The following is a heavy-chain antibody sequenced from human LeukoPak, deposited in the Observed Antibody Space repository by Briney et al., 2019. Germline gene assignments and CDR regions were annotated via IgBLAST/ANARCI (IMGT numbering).Heavy chain of an antibody. CDR2: MYHTGSS. CDR1: GDSISGTNW. Sequence: PSGTLSLTCAVSGDSISGTNWWSWVRQSPGKGLEWIGEMYHTGSSNYNPSLKSRVTISVDKSKNQFSLRLSSVTAADTAVYSCSRLYGDYGWFDPWGQGTLATVSS. D-gene: IGHD4-17*01. J-gene: IGHJ5*02. V-gene: IGHV4-4*02. CDR3: SRLYGDYGWFDP.